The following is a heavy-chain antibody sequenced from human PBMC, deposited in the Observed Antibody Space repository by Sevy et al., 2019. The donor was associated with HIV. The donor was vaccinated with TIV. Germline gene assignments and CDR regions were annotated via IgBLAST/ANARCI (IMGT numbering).Heavy chain of an antibody. CDR2: ISGSGGST. J-gene: IGHJ4*02. CDR3: AKGGSLLRCLEWHGWGFDY. Sequence: GGSLRLSCAASGFTFSSYAMSWVRQAPGKGLEWVSAISGSGGSTYYADSVKGRFTISRDNSKNTLYLQMNSLRAEDTAVYYCAKGGSLLRCLEWHGWGFDYWGQGTLVTVSS. V-gene: IGHV3-23*01. D-gene: IGHD3-3*01. CDR1: GFTFSSYA.